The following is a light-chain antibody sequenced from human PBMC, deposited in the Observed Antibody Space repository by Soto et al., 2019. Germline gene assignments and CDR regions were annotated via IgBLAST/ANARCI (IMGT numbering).Light chain of an antibody. CDR2: GAS. Sequence: EIVLTQSPGALSLSPGERATLSCRASQSVSSSYLAWYQQKPGQAPRLLIYGASSRATGIPARFSGSGSGTDFTLSISRLEPEDFAMYYCQQYGTSPVTFGQGTKVDIK. J-gene: IGKJ1*01. CDR1: QSVSSSY. CDR3: QQYGTSPVT. V-gene: IGKV3-20*01.